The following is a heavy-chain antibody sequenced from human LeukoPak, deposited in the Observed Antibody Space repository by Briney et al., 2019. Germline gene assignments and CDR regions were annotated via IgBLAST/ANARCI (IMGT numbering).Heavy chain of an antibody. D-gene: IGHD6-13*01. Sequence: SQTLSLTCAISGDSVPSNSAAWNWIMQSPSRGLEWLGRTYYRSKWYNDYAVSVKSRITINPDTSKNQFSLQLNSVTPEDTAVYYCARFAAGKGYYFDYWGQGTLVTVSS. V-gene: IGHV6-1*01. J-gene: IGHJ4*02. CDR3: ARFAAGKGYYFDY. CDR2: TYYRSKWYN. CDR1: GDSVPSNSAA.